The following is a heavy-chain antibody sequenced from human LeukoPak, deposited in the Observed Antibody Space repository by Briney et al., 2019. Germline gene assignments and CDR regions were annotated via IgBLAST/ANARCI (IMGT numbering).Heavy chain of an antibody. V-gene: IGHV3-48*01. CDR2: IRSSSRTI. Sequence: GSLRLSCTASGFTFSSYSMNWVRQAPGKGLEWISYIRSSSRTIYYADSVKGRFTISRDNDKNTLYLQMNSLRPEDTSVYYCARSPTSWYFDYWGQGTLVTVSS. CDR3: ARSPTSWYFDY. CDR1: GFTFSSYS. D-gene: IGHD2-2*01. J-gene: IGHJ4*02.